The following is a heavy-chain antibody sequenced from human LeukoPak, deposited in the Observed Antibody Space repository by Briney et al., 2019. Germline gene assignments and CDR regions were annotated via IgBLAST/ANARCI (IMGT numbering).Heavy chain of an antibody. CDR2: VWYTGST. Sequence: SETLSLTCTVSGGSISSSSCYWGWIRQPPGKGLEWIGSVWYTGSTYYNPSLNSRVTISVETSKNQFSLKLSSVTAADTAVYYCARGDSNWFDPWGQGTLVTVSS. D-gene: IGHD3-16*01. V-gene: IGHV4-39*01. CDR3: ARGDSNWFDP. J-gene: IGHJ5*02. CDR1: GGSISSSSCY.